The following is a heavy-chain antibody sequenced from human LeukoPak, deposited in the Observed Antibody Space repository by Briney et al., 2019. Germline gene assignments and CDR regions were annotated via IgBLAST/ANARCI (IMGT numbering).Heavy chain of an antibody. CDR1: GGSFSDYY. V-gene: IGHV4-34*01. Sequence: SETLSLTCAVYGGSFSDYYWSWIRQPPGKGLEWIGEINHSGSTNYNPSLKSRVTISVDTSKNQFSLKLSSVTAADTAVYYCASDPLAVADVYWAQGTLVTVSS. J-gene: IGHJ4*02. CDR3: ASDPLAVADVY. CDR2: INHSGST. D-gene: IGHD6-19*01.